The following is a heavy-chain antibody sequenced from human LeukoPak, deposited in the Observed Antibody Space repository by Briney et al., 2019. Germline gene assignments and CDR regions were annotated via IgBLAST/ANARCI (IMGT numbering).Heavy chain of an antibody. J-gene: IGHJ5*02. CDR3: ARVWYQLTNWFDP. CDR2: INPNSGGT. V-gene: IGHV1-2*06. CDR1: GYTFTGYY. D-gene: IGHD2-2*01. Sequence: EASVKVSCKASGYTFTGYYMHWVRQAPGQGLEWMGRINPNSGGTNYAQKFQGRVTMTRDTSISTAYMELSRLRSDDTAVYYCARVWYQLTNWFDPWGQGTLVTVSS.